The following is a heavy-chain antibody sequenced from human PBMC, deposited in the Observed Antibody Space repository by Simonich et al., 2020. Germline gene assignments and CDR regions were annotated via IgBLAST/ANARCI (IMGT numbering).Heavy chain of an antibody. Sequence: QVQLVESGGGVVQPGRSLRLSCAASGFTFSSYGMHWVRQAPGEGLGVVAVLWYDGRNKYYADSVKGRFTISRDNSKHTLYLQMNSLRAEDTAVYYCARAYSSSWYNWFDPWGQGTLVTVSS. CDR2: LWYDGRNK. CDR1: GFTFSSYG. D-gene: IGHD6-13*01. J-gene: IGHJ5*02. CDR3: ARAYSSSWYNWFDP. V-gene: IGHV3-33*01.